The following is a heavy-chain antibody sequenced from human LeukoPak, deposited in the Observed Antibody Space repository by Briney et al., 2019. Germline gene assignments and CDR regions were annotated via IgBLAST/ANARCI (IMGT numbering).Heavy chain of an antibody. V-gene: IGHV3-30*18. CDR3: AKDSVVVAATLWVFDY. J-gene: IGHJ4*02. CDR1: GFTFSSYG. D-gene: IGHD2-15*01. Sequence: SGGSLRLSCAASGFTFSSYGMHWVRQAPGKGLEWVAVISYDGSNKYYADSVKGRFTISRDNSKNTLYLQMNSLRAEDTAVYYCAKDSVVVAATLWVFDYWGQGTLVTVSS. CDR2: ISYDGSNK.